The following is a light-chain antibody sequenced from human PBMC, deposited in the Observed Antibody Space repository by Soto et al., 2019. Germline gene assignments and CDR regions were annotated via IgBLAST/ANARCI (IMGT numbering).Light chain of an antibody. CDR1: SNDVGEENY. Sequence: QSALTQPPSASGSPGQSVTISCSGTSNDVGEENYVSWYQQHPGKVPKLILYEVSKRPSGVPDRFSGSRSGNTASLTVSGLQAEDEADYYCSSFAGSPVVFGGGTQLTVL. CDR3: SSFAGSPVV. V-gene: IGLV2-8*01. J-gene: IGLJ2*01. CDR2: EVS.